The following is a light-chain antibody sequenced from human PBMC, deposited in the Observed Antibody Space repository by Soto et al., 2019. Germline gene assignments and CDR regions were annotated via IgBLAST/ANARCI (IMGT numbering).Light chain of an antibody. CDR1: SSDVGGYNY. V-gene: IGLV2-14*01. Sequence: QSVLTQPASVSGSPGQSITISCTGTSSDVGGYNYVSWYQQHPGKAPKLMIYDVSNRPSGVSNRFSGSKSGNTASLTISWLRAEAGADYYCSSYTSSSTYVFGTGTKLTVL. CDR3: SSYTSSSTYV. CDR2: DVS. J-gene: IGLJ1*01.